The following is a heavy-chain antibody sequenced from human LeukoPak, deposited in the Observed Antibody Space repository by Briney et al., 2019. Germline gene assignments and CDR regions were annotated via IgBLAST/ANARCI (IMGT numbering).Heavy chain of an antibody. CDR1: GFTFSSYA. V-gene: IGHV3-30*04. J-gene: IGHJ4*02. CDR2: ISYDGSNK. D-gene: IGHD6-13*01. Sequence: GGSLRLSCAASGFTFSSYAMHWVRQAPGKGLEWVAVISYDGSNKYYADSVKGRFTISRDNSKNTLYLQMNSLRAEDTAVYYCAKGSHVIAAAGTGLDYWGQGTLVTVSS. CDR3: AKGSHVIAAAGTGLDY.